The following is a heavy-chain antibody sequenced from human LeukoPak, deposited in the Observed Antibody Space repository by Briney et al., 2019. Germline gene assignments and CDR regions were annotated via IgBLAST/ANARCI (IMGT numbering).Heavy chain of an antibody. CDR2: IYTSGST. CDR3: AREGFKVVGALQQLADY. CDR1: GGSISSGSYY. D-gene: IGHD2-15*01. V-gene: IGHV4-61*02. Sequence: SETLSLTCTVSGGSISSGSYYWSWIRQPARKGLEWIGRIYTSGSTNYNPSLKCRVTISVDTSKNQFSLKLSSVTAADTAVYYCAREGFKVVGALQQLADYWGRGTLVTVSS. J-gene: IGHJ4*02.